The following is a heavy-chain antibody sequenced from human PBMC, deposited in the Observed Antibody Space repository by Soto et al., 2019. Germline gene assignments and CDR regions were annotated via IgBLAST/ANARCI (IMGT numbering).Heavy chain of an antibody. Sequence: EVQLLESGGGLVQPGGSLRLSWAASGFTFSSYAMSWVRQAPGKGLEWASAISGSGGSTYYADSVKGRFTISRDNSKNTLYLQMNSLRAEDTAVYYCAIAPSWLVKKGHDAFDIWGQGTMVTVSS. CDR2: ISGSGGST. CDR3: AIAPSWLVKKGHDAFDI. D-gene: IGHD6-19*01. J-gene: IGHJ3*02. CDR1: GFTFSSYA. V-gene: IGHV3-23*01.